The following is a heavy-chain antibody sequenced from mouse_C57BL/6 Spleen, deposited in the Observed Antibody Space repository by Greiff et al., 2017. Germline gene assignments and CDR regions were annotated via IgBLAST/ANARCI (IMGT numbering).Heavy chain of an antibody. J-gene: IGHJ4*01. Sequence: QVQLQQPGAELVKPGASVKLSCKASGYTFTSYWMHWVKQRPGQGLEWIGMIHPNSGSTNYNEKFKSKATLTVDKSSSTAYMQLSSLTSEDSAVYYCARSGYYGSSDEGDYAMDYWGQGTSVTVSS. D-gene: IGHD1-1*01. CDR2: IHPNSGST. V-gene: IGHV1-64*01. CDR3: ARSGYYGSSDEGDYAMDY. CDR1: GYTFTSYW.